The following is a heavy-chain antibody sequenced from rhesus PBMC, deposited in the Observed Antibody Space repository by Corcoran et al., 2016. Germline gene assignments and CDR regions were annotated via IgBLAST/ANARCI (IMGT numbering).Heavy chain of an antibody. Sequence: QVQLQESDPGVVKPSETLSLTCAVSGGSISSGYDWTWIRQPPGRGLGWIGFIHGGSVSTTNHPSPERRFTIPKDAAKHQFSLRLRSVTAADTAVYYCASGQYNGHDYFVSWGQGVLVTVSS. V-gene: IGHV4-76*01. CDR3: ASGQYNGHDYFVS. D-gene: IGHD1-44*01. J-gene: IGHJ4*01. CDR2: IHGGSVST. CDR1: GGSISSGYD.